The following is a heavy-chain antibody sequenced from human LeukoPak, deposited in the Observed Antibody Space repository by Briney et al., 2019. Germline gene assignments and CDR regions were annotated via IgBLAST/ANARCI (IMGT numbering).Heavy chain of an antibody. V-gene: IGHV3-21*01. J-gene: IGHJ5*02. CDR2: ITGSSDSI. Sequence: GGSLRLSCAASGFTFSSYAMEWVRQAPGKGLEWVSSITGSSDSIYYADSVKGRFTISRDNAKNSVYLQMNSLRAEDTAVYYCARDWVSAWGQGTLVTVSS. D-gene: IGHD2-21*01. CDR1: GFTFSSYA. CDR3: ARDWVSA.